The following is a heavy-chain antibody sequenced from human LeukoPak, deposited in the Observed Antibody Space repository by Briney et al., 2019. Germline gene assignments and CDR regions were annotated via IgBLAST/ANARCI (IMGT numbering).Heavy chain of an antibody. D-gene: IGHD3-10*01. V-gene: IGHV1-18*01. CDR2: ISTYNGNT. CDR3: ARDVTYGSGSSLSDY. J-gene: IGHJ4*02. Sequence: GASVKVSCKASGYTLSSFGITWVRQAPGQGLEWMGWISTYNGNTNYAQKFQGRVTMTTDTSTSTGYMELRSLRSDDTAVYYCARDVTYGSGSSLSDYWGQGTLVTVSS. CDR1: GYTLSSFG.